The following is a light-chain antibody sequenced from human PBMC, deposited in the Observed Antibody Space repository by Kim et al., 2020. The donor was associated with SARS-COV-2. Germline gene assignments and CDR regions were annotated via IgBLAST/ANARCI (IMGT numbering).Light chain of an antibody. CDR2: TNI. Sequence: QRVTISCTGSTSNIGAGYDVHWYQQLPGAAPKLLISTNINRPSGVPDRFFGSKSGTSASLAITGLQAADEADYYCQSYDSSLGGSVFGGGTQLTVL. CDR1: TSNIGAGYD. CDR3: QSYDSSLGGSV. J-gene: IGLJ2*01. V-gene: IGLV1-40*01.